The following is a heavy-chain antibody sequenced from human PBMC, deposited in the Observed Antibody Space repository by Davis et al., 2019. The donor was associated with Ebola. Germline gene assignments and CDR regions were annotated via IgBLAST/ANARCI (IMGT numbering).Heavy chain of an antibody. D-gene: IGHD5-12*01. CDR3: ARVWLPYYFDY. Sequence: GESLKISCAASGFTFSSYSMNWVRQAPGKGLEWVSSISSSSSYIYYADSVKGRFTISRDNAKNSLYLQMNSLRAEDTAVYYCARVWLPYYFDYWGQGTLVTVSS. CDR1: GFTFSSYS. J-gene: IGHJ4*02. V-gene: IGHV3-21*01. CDR2: ISSSSSYI.